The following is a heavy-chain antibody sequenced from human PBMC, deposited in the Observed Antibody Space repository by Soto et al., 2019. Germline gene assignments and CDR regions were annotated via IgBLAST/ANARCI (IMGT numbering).Heavy chain of an antibody. V-gene: IGHV1-2*02. D-gene: IGHD3-3*01. CDR2: INPATGAA. CDR1: GYPVTAYY. J-gene: IGHJ3*02. CDR3: ARGGGVGVAGSAAFDM. Sequence: QLHLVQSGAVVKKPGASVTVSCSASGYPVTAYYMHLVRQAPGRGLEWMGGINPATGAAKYTQTFQGRVTMARETSTSTVFMELSGLTSEDTAVFYCARGGGVGVAGSAAFDMWGQGTLVTVSS.